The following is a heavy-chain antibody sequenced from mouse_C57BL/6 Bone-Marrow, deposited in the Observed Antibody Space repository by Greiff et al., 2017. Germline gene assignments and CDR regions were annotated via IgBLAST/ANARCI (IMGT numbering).Heavy chain of an antibody. CDR3: ARGWLLLYYFDY. J-gene: IGHJ2*01. CDR1: GYTFTDYN. V-gene: IGHV1-18*01. D-gene: IGHD2-3*01. CDR2: INPNNGGT. Sequence: EVQLQQSGPELVKPGASVKIPCKASGYTFTDYNMDWVKQSHGKRLEWIGDINPNNGGTIYNQKFKGKATLTVDKSSSTAYMELRSLTSEDTAVYYCARGWLLLYYFDYWGQGTTLTVSS.